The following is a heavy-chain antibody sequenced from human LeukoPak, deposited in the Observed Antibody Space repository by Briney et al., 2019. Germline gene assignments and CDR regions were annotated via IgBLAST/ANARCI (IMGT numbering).Heavy chain of an antibody. CDR2: IYTSGST. D-gene: IGHD3-10*01. CDR1: GGSISSGSYY. CDR3: ASLRSRGASRGYMDD. Sequence: SETLSLTCTVSGGSISSGSYYWSWIRQPAGKGLEWIGRIYTSGSTNYNPSLKSRVTISVDTSKNQFSLKLNSVTAADTAVYYCASLRSRGASRGYMDDWGKGTTVTVSS. V-gene: IGHV4-61*02. J-gene: IGHJ6*03.